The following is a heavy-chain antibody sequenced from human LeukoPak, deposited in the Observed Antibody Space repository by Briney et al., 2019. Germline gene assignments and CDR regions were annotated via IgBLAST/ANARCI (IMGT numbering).Heavy chain of an antibody. CDR1: GFTFNRCG. D-gene: IGHD3-10*01. Sequence: GGSLRLSCVASGFTFNRCGMHWVRHAPGKGLEWVARILYDGSREYYADSVEGRFTIARDNSKNTLYLEMNSLSEEDTAVYYCVKSSGTEDYGMDAWGQGTTVTVSS. J-gene: IGHJ6*02. V-gene: IGHV3-30*02. CDR2: ILYDGSRE. CDR3: VKSSGTEDYGMDA.